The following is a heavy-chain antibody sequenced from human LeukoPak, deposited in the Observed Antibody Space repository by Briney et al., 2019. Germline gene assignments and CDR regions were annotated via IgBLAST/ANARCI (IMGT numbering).Heavy chain of an antibody. CDR3: AKGVGAYYYYGMDV. D-gene: IGHD1-26*01. CDR1: GFTFSSYS. Sequence: GGSLRLSCAASGFTFSSYSMNWVRQAPGKGLEWVSAISGSGGSTYYADSVKGRFTISRDNSKKTLYLQMNSLRAEDTAVYYCAKGVGAYYYYGMDVWGQGTTVTVSS. CDR2: ISGSGGST. V-gene: IGHV3-23*01. J-gene: IGHJ6*02.